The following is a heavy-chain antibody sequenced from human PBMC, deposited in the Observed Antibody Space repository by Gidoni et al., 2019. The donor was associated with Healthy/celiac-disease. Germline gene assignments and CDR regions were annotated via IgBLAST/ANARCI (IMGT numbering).Heavy chain of an antibody. V-gene: IGHV4-38-2*02. D-gene: IGHD2-2*01. Sequence: QVQLQESGPGLVKPSETLSLTCAVSGYSISSGYYWGWIRQPPGKGLEWIGSIYHSGSTYYNPSLKSRVTISVDTSKNQFSLKLSSVTAADTAVYYCARDSGDCSSTSCPLYNWFDPWGQGTLVTVSS. CDR3: ARDSGDCSSTSCPLYNWFDP. CDR2: IYHSGST. CDR1: GYSISSGYY. J-gene: IGHJ5*02.